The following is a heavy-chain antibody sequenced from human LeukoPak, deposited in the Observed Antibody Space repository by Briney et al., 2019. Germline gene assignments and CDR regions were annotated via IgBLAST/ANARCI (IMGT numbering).Heavy chain of an antibody. CDR3: ATSSSWTRFDY. CDR2: IYSGGST. D-gene: IGHD6-13*01. Sequence: GGSLRLSCAASGFTVSSNYMSWVRQAPGKGLEWVSVIYSGGSTYYADSVKGRFTISRDNSKNTLYLQMNSLRAEDTAVYYCATSSSWTRFDYWGQGTLVTVSS. J-gene: IGHJ4*02. V-gene: IGHV3-53*01. CDR1: GFTVSSNY.